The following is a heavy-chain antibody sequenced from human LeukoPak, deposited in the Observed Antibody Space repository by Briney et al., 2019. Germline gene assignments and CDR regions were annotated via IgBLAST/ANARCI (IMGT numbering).Heavy chain of an antibody. CDR3: ARDNSVGDTAWWFDP. D-gene: IGHD1-26*01. J-gene: IGHJ5*02. CDR2: INSSGGST. V-gene: IGHV1-46*01. Sequence: ASVKVSCKASGYTFTGYYMHWVRQAPGQGLEWMGIINSSGGSTSYAQKFQGRVTMTRDMSTSTVYMELSSLRSEDTAVYYCARDNSVGDTAWWFDPWGQGTLVTVSS. CDR1: GYTFTGYY.